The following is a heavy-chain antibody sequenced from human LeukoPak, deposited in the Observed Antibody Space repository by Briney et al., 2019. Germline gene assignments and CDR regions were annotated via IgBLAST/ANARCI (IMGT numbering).Heavy chain of an antibody. Sequence: SETLSLTCAASGGSFSGYYWSWVRQPPGKGVKWIGEINHSGSTNYKPSLMGRVTISVDTSKNQFSLKLSSVTAAELAVYYCARGRGYNVFDFWGQGTMVTVSA. CDR1: GGSFSGYY. V-gene: IGHV4-34*01. CDR3: ARGRGYNVFDF. J-gene: IGHJ3*01. CDR2: INHSGST. D-gene: IGHD5-18*01.